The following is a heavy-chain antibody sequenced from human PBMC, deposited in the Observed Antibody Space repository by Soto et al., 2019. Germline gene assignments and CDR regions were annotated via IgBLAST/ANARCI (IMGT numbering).Heavy chain of an antibody. Sequence: EVQLVESGGGLVQPGGSLRLSCAASGFTFSSYDMHWVRQATGKGLEWVSAMGTAGDTYYSVSVKGRFTISRENAKNSLYHQMDGLKGGDTAVYYCARDVGGGWFDPWGQGTLVTVSS. CDR3: ARDVGGGWFDP. V-gene: IGHV3-13*01. D-gene: IGHD3-16*01. CDR1: GFTFSSYD. CDR2: MGTAGDT. J-gene: IGHJ5*02.